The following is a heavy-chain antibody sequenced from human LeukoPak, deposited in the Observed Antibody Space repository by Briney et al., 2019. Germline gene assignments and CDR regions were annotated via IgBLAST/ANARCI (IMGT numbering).Heavy chain of an antibody. Sequence: SQTLSLTCTVSGGSISSGSYYWSWIRQPAGKGLEWIGRIYTSGSTNYNPSLKSRVTISVDTSKYQFSLKLSSVTAADTAVYYCARDVWGSYRYWAFDIWGQGTMVTVSS. CDR1: GGSISSGSYY. D-gene: IGHD3-16*02. V-gene: IGHV4-61*02. CDR2: IYTSGST. J-gene: IGHJ3*02. CDR3: ARDVWGSYRYWAFDI.